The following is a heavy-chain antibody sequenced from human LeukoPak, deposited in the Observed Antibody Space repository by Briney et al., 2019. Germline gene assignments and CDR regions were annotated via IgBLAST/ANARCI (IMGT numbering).Heavy chain of an antibody. CDR2: INHPGSA. J-gene: IGHJ5*02. V-gene: IGHV4-34*01. D-gene: IGHD4-23*01. CDR1: GGSFSGYS. CDR3: ARDSRGNSVGFDL. Sequence: SETLSLTCAVSGGSFSGYSWSWIRQPPGKGLEWIGEINHPGSANYNPSLKSRVTISVDTSKNQFSLRLTSVTAADTAVYYCARDSRGNSVGFDLWGQGTLVSVSS.